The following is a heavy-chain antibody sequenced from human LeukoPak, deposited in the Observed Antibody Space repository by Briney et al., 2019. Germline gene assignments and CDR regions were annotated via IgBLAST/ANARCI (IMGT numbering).Heavy chain of an antibody. D-gene: IGHD6-13*01. Sequence: ASVKVSCKASGYTFSDYYMHWVRQAPGQGLEWMGWINPNSGGTNYAQKFQGRVTMTRDTSISTAYMELSRLRSDDTAVYYCARVRQQLVLSRFRYMDVWGKGTTVTVSS. J-gene: IGHJ6*03. CDR1: GYTFSDYY. CDR2: INPNSGGT. V-gene: IGHV1-2*02. CDR3: ARVRQQLVLSRFRYMDV.